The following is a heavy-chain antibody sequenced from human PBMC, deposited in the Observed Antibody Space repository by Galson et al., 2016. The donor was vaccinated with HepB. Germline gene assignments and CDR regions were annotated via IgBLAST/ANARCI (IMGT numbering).Heavy chain of an antibody. CDR3: ARGATAAGMWAVFGY. Sequence: SVKVSCKASGYTFNIYTISWVRQAPGQGLEWMGWINTYNGDTNYAQKLQGSVTMTADTSTNTAYMELRSLRSDDTAVYYCARGATAAGMWAVFGYWGQGTLVTVSS. D-gene: IGHD6-13*01. CDR2: INTYNGDT. J-gene: IGHJ4*02. V-gene: IGHV1-18*04. CDR1: GYTFNIYT.